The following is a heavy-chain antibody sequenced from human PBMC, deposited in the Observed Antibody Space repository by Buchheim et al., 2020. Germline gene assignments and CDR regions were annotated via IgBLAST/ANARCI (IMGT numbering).Heavy chain of an antibody. CDR1: NVSIRSNSYY. J-gene: IGHJ4*02. CDR2: IYYSGST. V-gene: IGHV4-39*01. CDR3: ARQDWDYFDSSGYSTL. D-gene: IGHD3-22*01. Sequence: QLQLQESGPGLVKPSETLSLICTVSNVSIRSNSYYWGWIRQTPGKRLEWIGSIYYSGSTYYNSSLKSRVTMSVDTYKNKFSLELRSVTAADTAVYYCARQDWDYFDSSGYSTLWGQG.